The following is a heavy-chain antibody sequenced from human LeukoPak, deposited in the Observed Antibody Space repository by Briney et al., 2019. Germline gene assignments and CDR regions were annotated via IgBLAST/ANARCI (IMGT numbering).Heavy chain of an antibody. D-gene: IGHD2-2*01. J-gene: IGHJ5*02. CDR3: ARLACSSTSCYFAWFDP. Sequence: GASVKVSCKASGYTFTSYYMHWVRQAPGQGLEWMGWINPNSGGTNYAQKFQGRVTMTRDTSISTAYMELSRLRSDDTAVYYCARLACSSTSCYFAWFDPWGQGTLVTVSS. CDR1: GYTFTSYY. CDR2: INPNSGGT. V-gene: IGHV1-2*02.